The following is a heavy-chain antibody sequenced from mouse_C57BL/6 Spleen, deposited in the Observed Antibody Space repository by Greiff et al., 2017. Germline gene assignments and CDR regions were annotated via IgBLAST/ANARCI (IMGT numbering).Heavy chain of an antibody. J-gene: IGHJ1*03. CDR3: ARPLYDSNYGYFDV. V-gene: IGHV1-55*01. CDR2: IYPGSGST. D-gene: IGHD2-5*01. Sequence: QVQLQQPGAELVKPGASVKMSCKASGYTFTSYWITWVKQRPGQGLEWIGDIYPGSGSTNYNEKFKSKATLTVDTSSSTAYMQLSSLTSEDSAVYYCARPLYDSNYGYFDVWGTGTTVTVSS. CDR1: GYTFTSYW.